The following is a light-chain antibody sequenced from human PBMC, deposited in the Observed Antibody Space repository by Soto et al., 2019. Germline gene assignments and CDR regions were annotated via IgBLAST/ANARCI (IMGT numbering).Light chain of an antibody. J-gene: IGLJ1*01. Sequence: QSVLTQPRSVSGSPGQSVTISCTGTSSDVGAYNYVSWYQQHPGKAPKFMIYDVSKRPSGVPDRFSGSKSGNPASLTISGLQAEDEADYYCCSYAGTYSYVFGTGTKVTVL. V-gene: IGLV2-11*01. CDR2: DVS. CDR1: SSDVGAYNY. CDR3: CSYAGTYSYV.